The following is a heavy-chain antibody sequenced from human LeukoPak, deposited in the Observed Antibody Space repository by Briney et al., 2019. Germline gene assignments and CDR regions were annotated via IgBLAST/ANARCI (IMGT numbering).Heavy chain of an antibody. CDR3: AAIVGATSRFGY. J-gene: IGHJ4*02. D-gene: IGHD1-26*01. CDR2: IYYSGST. V-gene: IGHV4-59*08. CDR1: GGSISSYY. Sequence: SETLSLTCTVSGGSISSYYWSWLRQPPGKGREWIGYIYYSGSTNYNPSLKSRVTISVDTSKNQFALKLSPVTAADTAVYYCAAIVGATSRFGYWGQGTLVTVSS.